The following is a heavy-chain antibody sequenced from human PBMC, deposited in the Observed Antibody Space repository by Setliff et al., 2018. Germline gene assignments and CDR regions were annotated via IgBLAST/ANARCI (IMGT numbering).Heavy chain of an antibody. Sequence: VASVKVSCKASGYTFTDYYMHWVQQAPGKGLEWMGRVDPEDGHTKYAEKFQGRITISADMSLDIAHMELGSLTSEDTAVYYCTTGLRHGVPYFDLWGQGTLVTGLL. D-gene: IGHD3-10*01. V-gene: IGHV1-69-2*01. CDR2: VDPEDGHT. CDR3: TTGLRHGVPYFDL. CDR1: GYTFTDYY. J-gene: IGHJ4*02.